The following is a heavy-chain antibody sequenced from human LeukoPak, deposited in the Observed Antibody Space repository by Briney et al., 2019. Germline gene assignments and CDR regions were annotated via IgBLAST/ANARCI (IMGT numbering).Heavy chain of an antibody. V-gene: IGHV4-34*01. CDR3: ARVWFGELSPFDY. J-gene: IGHJ4*02. Sequence: SETLSLTCAVYGGSFSGYYWSWIRQPPGKGLEWIGEVNHSGSTNYNPSLKSRVTISVDTSKNQFSLKLSSVTAADTAVYYCARVWFGELSPFDYWGQGTLVTVSS. D-gene: IGHD3-10*01. CDR1: GGSFSGYY. CDR2: VNHSGST.